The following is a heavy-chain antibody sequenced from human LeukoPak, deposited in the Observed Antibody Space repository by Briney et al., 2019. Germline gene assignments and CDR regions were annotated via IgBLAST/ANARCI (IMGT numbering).Heavy chain of an antibody. CDR2: IYPGDSDT. J-gene: IGHJ4*02. D-gene: IGHD5-12*01. Sequence: GESLKISCKGSGYIFTTYWIAWVRQMPGKGLEWMGLIYPGDSDTRYSPSFQGQVTISADKSISTAYLQWSSLEASDTATYYCARHGGSYDYDSWGQGTLVTVSS. CDR1: GYIFTTYW. V-gene: IGHV5-51*01. CDR3: ARHGGSYDYDS.